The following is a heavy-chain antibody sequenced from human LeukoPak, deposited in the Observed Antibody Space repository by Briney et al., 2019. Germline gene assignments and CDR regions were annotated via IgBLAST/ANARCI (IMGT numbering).Heavy chain of an antibody. CDR1: GFTLSSYA. Sequence: PGGSLRLSCAASGFTLSSYAMSWVRQAPGKGLEWVSAISGSGGSTYYADSVKGRFTISRDNSKNTLYLQMNSLRAEDTAVYYCAMPGRYYGSGSYSPFDYWGQGTLVTVSS. CDR2: ISGSGGST. CDR3: AMPGRYYGSGSYSPFDY. J-gene: IGHJ4*02. D-gene: IGHD3-10*01. V-gene: IGHV3-23*01.